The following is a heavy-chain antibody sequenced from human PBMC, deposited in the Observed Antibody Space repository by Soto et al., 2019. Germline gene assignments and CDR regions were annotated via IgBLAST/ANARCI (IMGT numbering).Heavy chain of an antibody. V-gene: IGHV3-30-3*01. Sequence: QVQLVESGGGVVQPGRSLRLSCAASGFTFSSYAMHWVRQAPGKGLEWVAVISYDGSNKYYADSVKGRFTISRDNSKNTLYLQMNSLRAEDTAVYYCARETVGMIPPDYFDYWGQGTLVTVSS. CDR2: ISYDGSNK. J-gene: IGHJ4*02. D-gene: IGHD3-16*01. CDR1: GFTFSSYA. CDR3: ARETVGMIPPDYFDY.